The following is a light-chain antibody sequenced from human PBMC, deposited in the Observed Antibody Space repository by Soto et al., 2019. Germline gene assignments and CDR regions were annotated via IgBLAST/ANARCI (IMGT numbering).Light chain of an antibody. J-gene: IGKJ1*01. CDR3: QHYNSYSGA. CDR2: KAS. Sequence: DHDMSQYPSTRSGSVKNVVPITCRASQTISSWLAWYQQKPGKAPKLLIYKASTLKSGVPSRFSGSGSGTEFNLTIRSLQPDDFATYFCQHYNSYSGAVGEGTQLDIK. V-gene: IGKV1-5*03. CDR1: QTISSW.